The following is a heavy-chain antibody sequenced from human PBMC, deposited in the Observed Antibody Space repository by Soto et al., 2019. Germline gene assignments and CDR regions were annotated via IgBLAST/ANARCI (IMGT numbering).Heavy chain of an antibody. Sequence: GGSLRLSCAASGFTFSSYGMHWVRQAPGKGLEWVAVISYDGSNKYYADSVKGRFTISRDNSKNTLYLQMNSLRAEDTAVYYCAKDRFGIFGGAYYYYGMDVWGQGTTVTVSS. CDR3: AKDRFGIFGGAYYYYGMDV. V-gene: IGHV3-30*18. CDR1: GFTFSSYG. CDR2: ISYDGSNK. J-gene: IGHJ6*02. D-gene: IGHD3-3*01.